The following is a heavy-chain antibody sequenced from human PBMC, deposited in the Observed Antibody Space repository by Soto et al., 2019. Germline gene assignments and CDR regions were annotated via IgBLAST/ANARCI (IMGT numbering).Heavy chain of an antibody. V-gene: IGHV3-23*04. Sequence: EVRLVESGGGLVQPGGSLRLSCAASGITISNYPMSWVLQAPGKGLDWVSGISGSGDTTYYADSAKGRFTISKDISKNSLSLQLDSLRVEDSALYFCVKDDGGYPSTAPHWGQGTLVTVSP. D-gene: IGHD4-17*01. CDR2: ISGSGDTT. J-gene: IGHJ4*02. CDR1: GITISNYP. CDR3: VKDDGGYPSTAPH.